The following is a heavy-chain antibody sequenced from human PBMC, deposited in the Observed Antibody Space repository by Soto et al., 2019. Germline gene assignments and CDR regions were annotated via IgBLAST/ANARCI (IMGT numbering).Heavy chain of an antibody. CDR2: INPNSGGT. V-gene: IGHV1-2*04. Sequence: ASVKVSCKTSGYAFTGYYMHWVRQAPGQGLEWMGWINPNSGGTNYAQKFQGWVTMTRDTSISTAYMELSRLRSDDTAVYYCARAIPAAHVFYYYYGMDVWGQGTTVTVS. CDR3: ARAIPAAHVFYYYYGMDV. D-gene: IGHD2-2*01. J-gene: IGHJ6*02. CDR1: GYAFTGYY.